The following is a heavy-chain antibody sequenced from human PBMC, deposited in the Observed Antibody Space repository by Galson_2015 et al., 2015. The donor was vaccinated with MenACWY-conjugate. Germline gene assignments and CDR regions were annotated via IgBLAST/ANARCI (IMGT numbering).Heavy chain of an antibody. D-gene: IGHD2-15*01. J-gene: IGHJ3*01. CDR1: GYSVTSHY. CDR3: ARDGTAYCSRETCHSSDAFDV. Sequence: SVKVSCKASGYSVTSHYTHWVRQAPGQGLEWMGLINPNGGITIYAQKFQGRVTVARDTSTSTVFLELSSLTSDDTAVYYCARDGTAYCSRETCHSSDAFDVWGQGTMVTVSS. V-gene: IGHV1-46*01. CDR2: INPNGGIT.